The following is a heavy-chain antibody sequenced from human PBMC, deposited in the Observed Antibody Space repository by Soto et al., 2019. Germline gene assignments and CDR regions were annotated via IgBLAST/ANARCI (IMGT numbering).Heavy chain of an antibody. CDR1: GGTFSRYT. V-gene: IGHV1-69*02. Sequence: QVQLVQSGAEVKKPGSSVKVSCKASGGTFSRYTFTWVRQAPGQGLEWMGRIIPILDITNYAQNIQGRVTMTADTSTSTAYMELGSLTSDATAVYYCASHFTGVLVLGPSTPGGDNYGWDVWGQGTTVTVSS. CDR2: IIPILDIT. CDR3: ASHFTGVLVLGPSTPGGDNYGWDV. J-gene: IGHJ6*02. D-gene: IGHD2-8*02.